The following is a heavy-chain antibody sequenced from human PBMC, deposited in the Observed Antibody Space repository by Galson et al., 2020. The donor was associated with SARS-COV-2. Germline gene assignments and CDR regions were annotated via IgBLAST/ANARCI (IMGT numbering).Heavy chain of an antibody. CDR1: GFTFTTYA. J-gene: IGHJ4*02. D-gene: IGHD3-22*01. CDR3: AKSSERVSITVYVVSFPEHCDY. Sequence: GESLKISCAASGFTFTTYAMSWVRQAPGKGLEWVATIRGSGATTYYADSAKGRFTISKDNSKNTLNQQINSLRLEDTAVYYCAKSSERVSITVYVVSFPEHCDYWGPGTLVAVCS. V-gene: IGHV3-23*01. CDR2: IRGSGATT.